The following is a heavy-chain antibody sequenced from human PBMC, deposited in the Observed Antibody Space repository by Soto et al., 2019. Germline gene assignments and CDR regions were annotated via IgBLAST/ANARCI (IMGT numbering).Heavy chain of an antibody. Sequence: SGAEVKKPGASVKVSCKASGYTFTGYYMHWVRQAPGQGLEWMGWINPNSGGTNYAQKFQGWVTMTRDTSISTAYMELSRLRSDDTAVYYCARGDIVVVPAAMGRYYYYMDVWGKGTTVTVSS. V-gene: IGHV1-2*04. CDR2: INPNSGGT. D-gene: IGHD2-2*01. CDR1: GYTFTGYY. J-gene: IGHJ6*03. CDR3: ARGDIVVVPAAMGRYYYYMDV.